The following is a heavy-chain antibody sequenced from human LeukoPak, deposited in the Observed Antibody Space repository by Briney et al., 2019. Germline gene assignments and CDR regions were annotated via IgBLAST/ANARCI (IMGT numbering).Heavy chain of an antibody. CDR3: ATWDGGNSGNWFDP. Sequence: PSETLSLTCTVSGGSISSYYWSWIRQPPGKGLEWIGYIYYSGTAEYNPSLRSRVTISMDTSKNQFSLNLSSVTAADTAVYYCATWDGGNSGNWFDPWGQGTLVTVSS. D-gene: IGHD4-23*01. CDR1: GGSISSYY. J-gene: IGHJ5*02. CDR2: IYYSGTA. V-gene: IGHV4-59*01.